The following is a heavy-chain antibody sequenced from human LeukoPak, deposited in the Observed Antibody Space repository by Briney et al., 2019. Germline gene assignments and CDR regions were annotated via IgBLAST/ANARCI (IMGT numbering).Heavy chain of an antibody. CDR2: SIPIFGTA. Sequence: SVKVSCKASGGTFSSYAISWVRQAPGQGLEWMGRSIPIFGTANYAQKFQGRVTITTDESTSTAYMELSSLRSEDTAVYYCARNGPYSSSWYVSTSTYYFDYWGQGTLVTVSS. J-gene: IGHJ4*02. V-gene: IGHV1-69*05. CDR1: GGTFSSYA. D-gene: IGHD6-13*01. CDR3: ARNGPYSSSWYVSTSTYYFDY.